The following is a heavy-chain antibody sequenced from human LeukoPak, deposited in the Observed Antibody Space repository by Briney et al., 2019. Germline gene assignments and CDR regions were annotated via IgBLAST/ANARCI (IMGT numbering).Heavy chain of an antibody. CDR2: ISAYNGNT. Sequence: ASVKVSCKASGYTFASYGISWVRQAPGQGLEWMGWISAYNGNTNYAQKLQGRVTMTTDTSTSTAYMELRSLRSDDTAVYYCARDEYCSGGSCYSGGDYWGQGTLVTVSS. CDR1: GYTFASYG. V-gene: IGHV1-18*01. J-gene: IGHJ4*02. CDR3: ARDEYCSGGSCYSGGDY. D-gene: IGHD2-15*01.